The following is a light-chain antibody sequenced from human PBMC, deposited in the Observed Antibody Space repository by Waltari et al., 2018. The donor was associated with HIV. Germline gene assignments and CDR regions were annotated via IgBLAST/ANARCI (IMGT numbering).Light chain of an antibody. J-gene: IGLJ1*01. Sequence: HSALTQPASVSGSPGQSITLPCTGTSSAVGNYNLVSWYQQHPGKAPKLIIYEVTKRPSGISNRFSGSKSGNTASLTISGLQAEDEADYYCCSYAGSPYVLGSGTKVTVL. CDR1: SSAVGNYNL. CDR3: CSYAGSPYV. CDR2: EVT. V-gene: IGLV2-23*02.